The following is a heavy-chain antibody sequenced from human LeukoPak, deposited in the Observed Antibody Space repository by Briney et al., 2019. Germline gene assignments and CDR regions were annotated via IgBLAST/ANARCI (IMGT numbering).Heavy chain of an antibody. CDR2: ISGSTTTT. CDR3: ARATSGWPSDF. Sequence: PGGSLRLSCVASGFTFSSYEMFWVRQAPGKGLERVSYISGSTTTTYYADSVKGRFTISRDNAKNSLFLQLNSLRAEDTGIYYCARATSGWPSDFWGQGTLVTVSS. D-gene: IGHD6-19*01. CDR1: GFTFSSYE. V-gene: IGHV3-48*03. J-gene: IGHJ4*02.